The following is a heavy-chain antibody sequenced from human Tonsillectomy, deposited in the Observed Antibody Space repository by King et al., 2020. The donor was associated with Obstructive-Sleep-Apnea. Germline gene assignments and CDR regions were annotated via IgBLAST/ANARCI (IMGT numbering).Heavy chain of an antibody. CDR2: ISYDGRNK. D-gene: IGHD6-13*01. CDR1: GFTFSSYG. J-gene: IGHJ4*02. Sequence: VQLVESGGGVVQTGRSLRLSCAASGFTFSSYGMHWVRQAPGKGLEWVAVISYDGRNKYYADSVKGRFTISRDNSKNTLYLQMNSLRAEDTAVYYCVKSAMGSWYGDHWGQGTLVTVSS. V-gene: IGHV3-30*18. CDR3: VKSAMGSWYGDH.